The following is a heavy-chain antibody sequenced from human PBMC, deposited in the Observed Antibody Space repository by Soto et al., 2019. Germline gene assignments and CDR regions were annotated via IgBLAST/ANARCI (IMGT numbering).Heavy chain of an antibody. CDR2: ISYDGSNK. CDR1: GFTFSSYG. J-gene: IGHJ6*02. CDR3: AKWGDCSSTSCYNDYYYYGMDV. V-gene: IGHV3-30*18. Sequence: VGSLRLSCAASGFTFSSYGMHWVRQAPGKGLEWVAVISYDGSNKYYADSVKGRFTISRDNSKNTLYLQMNSLRAEDTAVYYCAKWGDCSSTSCYNDYYYYGMDVWGQGTTVTVSS. D-gene: IGHD2-2*02.